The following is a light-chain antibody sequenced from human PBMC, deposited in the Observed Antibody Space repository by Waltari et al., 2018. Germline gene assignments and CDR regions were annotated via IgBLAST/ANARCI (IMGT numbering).Light chain of an antibody. CDR1: SSALLNYNF. J-gene: IGLJ3*02. CDR3: LSYVVGNRVM. V-gene: IGLV2-8*01. CDR2: EVN. Sequence: QSALTQPPSASGSPGQSVTISCTGTSSALLNYNFVSWYQQLPGKAPKLLIYEVNRRPSGVPSLFSGFKAGNTSSLIVSGLQSEDEADYYCLSYVVGNRVMFGGGTKLTVL.